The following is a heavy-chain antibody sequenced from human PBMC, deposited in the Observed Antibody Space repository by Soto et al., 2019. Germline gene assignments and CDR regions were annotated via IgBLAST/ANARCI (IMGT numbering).Heavy chain of an antibody. V-gene: IGHV3-23*01. CDR1: GFTFNSDA. CDR3: AKDKMEQWLVGGYYDY. CDR2: TINSGGRS. Sequence: EVQLLESGGGLVQPGGSLRLSCAASGFTFNSDAMSWVRQAPGKGLEWVASTINSGGRSYHADSVKGRLTISRDNSRDTLYLQMNSLRADDTAIYYCAKDKMEQWLVGGYYDYWGQGALVTVSS. D-gene: IGHD6-19*01. J-gene: IGHJ4*02.